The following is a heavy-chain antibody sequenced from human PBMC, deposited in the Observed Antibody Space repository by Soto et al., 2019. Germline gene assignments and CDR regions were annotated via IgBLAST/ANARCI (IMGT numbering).Heavy chain of an antibody. J-gene: IGHJ6*02. CDR1: GASTSSSSYY. CDR2: IYYSGST. CDR3: VTKWVVADGSYYYYYGMEV. D-gene: IGHD5-12*01. V-gene: IGHV4-39*01. Sequence: PSETLSLTCTVSGASTSSSSYYWAWIRQPPGKGLEWIGSIYYSGSTYYNPSLKSRVTISVDTSKNQFSLKLSSVTEADKAVYYCVTKWVVADGSYYYYYGMEVWGQGTTVT.